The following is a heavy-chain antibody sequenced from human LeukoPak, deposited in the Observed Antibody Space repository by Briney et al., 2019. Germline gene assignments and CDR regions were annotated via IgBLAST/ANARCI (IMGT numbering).Heavy chain of an antibody. CDR1: GGTFSSYA. D-gene: IGHD5-18*01. CDR2: IIPIFGIA. Sequence: GSSVKVSCKASGGTFSSYAISWVRQAPGQGLEWMGGIIPIFGIANYAQKFQGRVTITADKSTSTAYMELSSLRSEDTAVYYCARSGYSYGSRHYYFDYWGQGTLVTVSS. J-gene: IGHJ4*02. CDR3: ARSGYSYGSRHYYFDY. V-gene: IGHV1-69*17.